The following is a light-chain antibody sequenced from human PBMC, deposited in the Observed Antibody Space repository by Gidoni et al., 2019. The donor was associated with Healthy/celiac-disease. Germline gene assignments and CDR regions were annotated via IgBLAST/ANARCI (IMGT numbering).Light chain of an antibody. CDR3: QQRSNWLIT. CDR1: QSVSSY. Sequence: EIVLTQSPATLSLSPGERATLSCRASQSVSSYLAWYQQKPGQAPRLLIYDASNRATGIPARFSGSGSWTGFTLTISSLEPEDFAVYYCQQRSNWLITFGQGTRLEIK. CDR2: DAS. V-gene: IGKV3-11*01. J-gene: IGKJ5*01.